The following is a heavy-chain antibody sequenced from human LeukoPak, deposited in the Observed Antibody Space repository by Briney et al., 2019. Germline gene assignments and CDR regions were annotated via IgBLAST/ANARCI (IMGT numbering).Heavy chain of an antibody. V-gene: IGHV4-30-4*08. CDR3: ASRNSGSYSQLDY. CDR1: GGSICSGDYY. Sequence: SETLSLTCTVSGGSICSGDYYWSWIRQPPGKGLEWIGYIYYSGSTYYNPSLKSRVTISVDTSKNQFSLKLSSVTAADTAVYYCASRNSGSYSQLDYWGQGTLVTVSS. CDR2: IYYSGST. J-gene: IGHJ4*02. D-gene: IGHD3-10*01.